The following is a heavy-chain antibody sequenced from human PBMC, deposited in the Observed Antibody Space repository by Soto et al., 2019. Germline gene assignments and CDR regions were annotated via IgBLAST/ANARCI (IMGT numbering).Heavy chain of an antibody. CDR3: AAATSIALGFRY. Sequence: QGYLVQSGAEVKRPGASVRVSCKTSGFTFNTHGFSWVRQAPGQGLEWMGWNSALNGKTFYAHNFQDRVIMTIDTSSSTAYMELRGLKSDDTAVYYCAAATSIALGFRYLGQGTLVTVSS. CDR1: GFTFNTHG. V-gene: IGHV1-18*01. J-gene: IGHJ4*02. D-gene: IGHD1-26*01. CDR2: NSALNGKT.